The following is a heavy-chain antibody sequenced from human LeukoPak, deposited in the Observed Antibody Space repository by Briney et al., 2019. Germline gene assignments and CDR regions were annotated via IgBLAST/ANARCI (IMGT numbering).Heavy chain of an antibody. J-gene: IGHJ3*02. D-gene: IGHD2-15*01. CDR1: GYTFTSYV. V-gene: IGHV1-18*01. Sequence: ASVKVSCKASGYTFTSYVISWVRQAPGQGLEWMGWISAYNGNTNYAQKLQGRVTMTTDTSTSTAYMELRSLRSDDTAVYYCAREGAHIVVVVAATHDAFDIWGQGTMVTVSS. CDR2: ISAYNGNT. CDR3: AREGAHIVVVVAATHDAFDI.